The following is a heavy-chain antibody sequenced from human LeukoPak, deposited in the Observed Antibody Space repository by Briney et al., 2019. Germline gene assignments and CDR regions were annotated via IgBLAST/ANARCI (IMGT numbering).Heavy chain of an antibody. V-gene: IGHV4-38-2*01. CDR1: GYSISSGYY. Sequence: SETLSLTXAVSGYSISSGYYWGWIRQPPGKGLEWIGSIYHGRGIYYNPSLRSRVTISEDTPKNQFFLRLNSVTAADTAVCYCARTGLAAVGGGADYWGQGTLVTVSS. J-gene: IGHJ4*02. CDR3: ARTGLAAVGGGADY. CDR2: IYHGRGI. D-gene: IGHD6-13*01.